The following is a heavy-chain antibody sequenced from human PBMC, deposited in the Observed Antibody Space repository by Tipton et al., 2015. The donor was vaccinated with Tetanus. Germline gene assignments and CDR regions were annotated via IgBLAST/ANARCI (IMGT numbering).Heavy chain of an antibody. V-gene: IGHV3-73*01. CDR2: IRTKTNTYAT. CDR3: AKFLAELNWDDAFDV. Sequence: SLRLSCAASGFTFSGSAMYWVRQASGKGLEWVGRIRTKTNTYATEYAASVKGRFTISRDDSQNTAYLQMNSLGVDDTAVYYCAKFLAELNWDDAFDVWGHGTKVTVSS. D-gene: IGHD7-27*01. CDR1: GFTFSGSA. J-gene: IGHJ3*01.